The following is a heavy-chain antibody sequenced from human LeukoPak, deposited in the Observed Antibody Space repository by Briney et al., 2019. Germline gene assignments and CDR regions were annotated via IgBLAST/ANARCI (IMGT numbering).Heavy chain of an antibody. Sequence: ASVKVSCKASGYTFTSYGISWVRQAPGQGLEWMGWISAYNGNTNYAQKLQGRVTMTTDTSTSTAYMELRSLRSDDTAVYYCARDRDICSSWDKPVDYWGRGTLVTVSS. V-gene: IGHV1-18*04. CDR2: ISAYNGNT. CDR1: GYTFTSYG. D-gene: IGHD6-13*01. CDR3: ARDRDICSSWDKPVDY. J-gene: IGHJ4*02.